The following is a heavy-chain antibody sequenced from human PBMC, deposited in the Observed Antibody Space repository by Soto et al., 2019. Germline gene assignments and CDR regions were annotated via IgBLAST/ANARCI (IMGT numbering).Heavy chain of an antibody. CDR3: ARGRLPQGGTPSHYHYQCV. D-gene: IGHD3-16*01. J-gene: IGHJ6*03. CDR1: GGSFSGYY. Sequence: QVQPQHWRAGLLKPSSTLSLTSAVYGGSFSGYYWSCICQPLGKGLAWIGETNHSGSTNYIPSLKSRVTISVDPSKIQFAQKQSSVTAADTAVYYCARGRLPQGGTPSHYHYQCVWGKGTTVTASS. V-gene: IGHV4-34*01. CDR2: TNHSGST.